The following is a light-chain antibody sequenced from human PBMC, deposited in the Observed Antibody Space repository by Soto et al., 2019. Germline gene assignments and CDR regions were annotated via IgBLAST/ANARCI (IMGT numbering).Light chain of an antibody. V-gene: IGKV3-11*01. CDR2: DAS. Sequence: IVLTHSPATLSFSPGEIATLSFRASQSVSSYLAWYQQKPGQAPRLLIYDASSRATGIPARFSGSGSGTDFTLTISSLEPEDFAVYYCQQRSNWWTFGQGTKVDIK. J-gene: IGKJ1*01. CDR3: QQRSNWWT. CDR1: QSVSSY.